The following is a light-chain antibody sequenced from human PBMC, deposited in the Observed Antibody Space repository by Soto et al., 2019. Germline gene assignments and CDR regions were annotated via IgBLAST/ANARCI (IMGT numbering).Light chain of an antibody. CDR2: GAS. J-gene: IGKJ1*01. Sequence: ETVLTQSPGTLSLSPGERATLSCRASQTIRSNYLAWYRQTPGQAPRLLIYGASNRATGIADRFSGSGSGTDFTLNISRLEPEDFALYYCQQYGSSPWTFGQGTKVAIK. V-gene: IGKV3-20*01. CDR3: QQYGSSPWT. CDR1: QTIRSNY.